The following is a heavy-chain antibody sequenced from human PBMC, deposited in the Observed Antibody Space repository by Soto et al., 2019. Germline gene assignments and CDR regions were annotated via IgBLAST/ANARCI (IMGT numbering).Heavy chain of an antibody. CDR1: GGTFSSYA. Sequence: SVKVSCKASGGTFSSYAISWVRQAPGQGLEWMGGIIPIFGTANYAQKFQGRVTITADKSTSTAYMELSSLRSEDTAVYYCARDWYYYDSSGTTKAFDIWGQGTMVTVS. CDR3: ARDWYYYDSSGTTKAFDI. V-gene: IGHV1-69*06. J-gene: IGHJ3*02. CDR2: IIPIFGTA. D-gene: IGHD3-22*01.